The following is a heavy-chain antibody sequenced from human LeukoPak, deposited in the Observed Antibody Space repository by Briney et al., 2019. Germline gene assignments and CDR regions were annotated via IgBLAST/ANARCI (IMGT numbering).Heavy chain of an antibody. V-gene: IGHV3-7*01. J-gene: IGHJ4*02. CDR3: ARHVGISF. D-gene: IGHD7-27*01. Sequence: PRGSLRPSCTASGFTFSGAWMTWVRQAPGKGLEWVANIREDGTEKNYVDSVKGRFTISRDNAKNSPFLQMSNLRDDDTAIYYCARHVGISFWGQGTLVTVSS. CDR1: GFTFSGAW. CDR2: IREDGTEK.